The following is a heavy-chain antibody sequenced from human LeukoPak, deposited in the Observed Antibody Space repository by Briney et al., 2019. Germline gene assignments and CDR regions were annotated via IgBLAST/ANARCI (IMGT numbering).Heavy chain of an antibody. Sequence: PSETLSLTCTVSGDSISSGDYYWGWIRQPPGQGLEWIGYVHYSGSAWYDPSHKSRITLSVDTSKNLFSLNLSSVTGADTAVYYCAATGGWYVVSWGQGTLVTVSS. V-gene: IGHV4-30-4*01. CDR1: GDSISSGDYY. CDR3: AATGGWYVVS. J-gene: IGHJ4*02. CDR2: VHYSGSA. D-gene: IGHD6-19*01.